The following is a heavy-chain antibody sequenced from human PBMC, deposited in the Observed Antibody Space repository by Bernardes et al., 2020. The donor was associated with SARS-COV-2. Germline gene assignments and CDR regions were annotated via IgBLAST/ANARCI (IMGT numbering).Heavy chain of an antibody. V-gene: IGHV2-5*02. CDR1: GFSLTPNGVG. J-gene: IGHJ4*02. D-gene: IGHD6-19*01. CDR3: VHRTDSGWFYFDY. Sequence: SGNTLWKPTQTLTLTCPFSGFSLTPNGVGVGWIRQPPGKALEWLALIYFDDDRRYNPSLKSRLTITKDTSKNQVVLTMTNMDPVDTATYYCVHRTDSGWFYFDYWGQGTLVTVSS. CDR2: IYFDDDR.